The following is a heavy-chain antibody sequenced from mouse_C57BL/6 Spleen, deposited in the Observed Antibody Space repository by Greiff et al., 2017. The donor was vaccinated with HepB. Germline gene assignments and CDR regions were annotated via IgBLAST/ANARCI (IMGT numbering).Heavy chain of an antibody. D-gene: IGHD1-1*01. V-gene: IGHV1-9*01. CDR1: GYTFTGYW. CDR2: ILPGSGST. Sequence: VQGVESGAELMKPGASVKLSCKATGYTFTGYWIEWVKQRPGHGLEWIGEILPGSGSTNYNEKFKGKATFTADTSSNTAYMQLSSLTTEDSAIYYCARSGSYGSSYVGWYFDVWGTGTTVTVSS. J-gene: IGHJ1*03. CDR3: ARSGSYGSSYVGWYFDV.